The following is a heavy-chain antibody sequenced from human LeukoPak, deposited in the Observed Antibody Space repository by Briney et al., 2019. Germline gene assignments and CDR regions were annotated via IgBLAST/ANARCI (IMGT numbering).Heavy chain of an antibody. CDR3: AREPGYCGGGSCYYYFDL. D-gene: IGHD2-15*01. J-gene: IGHJ2*01. CDR1: GDSVSSNSAA. Sequence: SQTLSLTCAISGDSVSSNSAAWDWIRQSPSRGLEWLGRTYYRSKWYNDYAVSVKSRITINPDTSKNQFSLRLDSVTPEDTAVYYCAREPGYCGGGSCYYYFDLWGRGTLVTVSS. V-gene: IGHV6-1*01. CDR2: TYYRSKWYN.